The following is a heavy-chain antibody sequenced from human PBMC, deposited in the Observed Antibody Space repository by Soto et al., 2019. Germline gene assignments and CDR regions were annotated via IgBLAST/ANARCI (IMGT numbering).Heavy chain of an antibody. CDR3: AKVFDL. J-gene: IGHJ5*02. V-gene: IGHV3-74*01. Sequence: EVQLVESGGGLVQPGGSMRVSCAASGFTLRSHRIHWVRQVPGKGLEWVSRIDTDGGGTSYADSGKGRFTISTDNAKNTVNLQMNGLRCEDTAVYYCAKVFDLWGQGTLVTVSS. CDR2: IDTDGGGT. CDR1: GFTLRSHR.